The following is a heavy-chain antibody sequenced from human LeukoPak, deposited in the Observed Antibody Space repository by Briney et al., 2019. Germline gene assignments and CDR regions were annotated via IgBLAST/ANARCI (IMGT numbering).Heavy chain of an antibody. CDR2: INSDGSST. V-gene: IGHV3-74*01. J-gene: IGHJ6*02. CDR1: GFPFSSYW. Sequence: PGGSLRLSCAASGFPFSSYWMHWVRHVPGKGLLWVSRINSDGSSTSYADSVKGRFTISRDNAKNTLYLQMNSLRAEDTAVYYCARDLLCPSGLFGICGVLYYYYYGMDVWGQGTTVTVSS. D-gene: IGHD2-21*01. CDR3: ARDLLCPSGLFGICGVLYYYYYGMDV.